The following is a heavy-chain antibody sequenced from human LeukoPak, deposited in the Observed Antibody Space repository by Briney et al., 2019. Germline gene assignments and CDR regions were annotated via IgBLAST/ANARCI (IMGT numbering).Heavy chain of an antibody. Sequence: PSETLSLTCTVSGGSISSSSYYWGWIRQPPGKGLEWIGSIYYSGSTYYNPSLKSRVTISVDTSKNQFSLKLSSVTPADTAAYYCAVPPGGAANDYWGQGTLVTVSS. D-gene: IGHD2-15*01. J-gene: IGHJ4*02. CDR3: AVPPGGAANDY. CDR1: GGSISSSSYY. V-gene: IGHV4-39*01. CDR2: IYYSGST.